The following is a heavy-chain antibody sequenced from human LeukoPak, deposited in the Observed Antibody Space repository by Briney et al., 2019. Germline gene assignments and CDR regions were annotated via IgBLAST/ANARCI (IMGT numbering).Heavy chain of an antibody. D-gene: IGHD3-16*02. CDR3: AREVVDYVWGSYRPRVFDY. Sequence: QTGGSLRLSCAASGFTFSSYAMHWVRQAPGKGLEWAALISYDGSNRYYADSVKGRFTISRDNSNNMLFLQMNSLRAEDTAVYYCAREVVDYVWGSYRPRVFDYWGQGTLVTVSS. J-gene: IGHJ4*02. CDR2: ISYDGSNR. CDR1: GFTFSSYA. V-gene: IGHV3-30-3*01.